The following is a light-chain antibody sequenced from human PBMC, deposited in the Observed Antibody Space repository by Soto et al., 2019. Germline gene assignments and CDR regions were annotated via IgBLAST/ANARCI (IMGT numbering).Light chain of an antibody. CDR1: QGISNY. CDR2: PAS. Sequence: DIQMTQSPSSLSASVGDRVTITCRASQGISNYLAWYQQKPGKVPQLLIYPASTLQSGVPSRFSGIVSGTDFTHTISSLQPEDVATYYCRSYSTAPQTFGQGTKVEIK. V-gene: IGKV1-27*01. J-gene: IGKJ1*01. CDR3: RSYSTAPQT.